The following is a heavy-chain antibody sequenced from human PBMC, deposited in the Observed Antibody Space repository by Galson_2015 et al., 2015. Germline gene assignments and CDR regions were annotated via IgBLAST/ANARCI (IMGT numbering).Heavy chain of an antibody. CDR3: YTGDFTGAFDI. CDR1: GFTFSNAW. V-gene: IGHV3-15*01. D-gene: IGHD7-27*01. J-gene: IGHJ3*02. Sequence: SLRLSCAASGFTFSNAWMSWVRQAPGKGLEWVGRIKSKTDGGTTDYAAPVKGRFTISRDDSKNTLYLQMNSLKTEDTAVYYCYTGDFTGAFDIWGQGTMVTVSS. CDR2: IKSKTDGGTT.